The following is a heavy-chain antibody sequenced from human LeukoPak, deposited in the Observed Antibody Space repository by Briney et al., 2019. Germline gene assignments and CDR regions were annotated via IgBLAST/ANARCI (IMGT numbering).Heavy chain of an antibody. V-gene: IGHV3-23*01. Sequence: PGGSLRLACAASGFTFSSYAMSWVCQAPGKGLEWVSAISGSGGSTYYADSVKGRFTISRDNSKTTLYLQMNSLRAEDTAVYYCARDPAGAFDIWGQGTMVTVSS. CDR1: GFTFSSYA. CDR3: ARDPAGAFDI. J-gene: IGHJ3*02. CDR2: ISGSGGST.